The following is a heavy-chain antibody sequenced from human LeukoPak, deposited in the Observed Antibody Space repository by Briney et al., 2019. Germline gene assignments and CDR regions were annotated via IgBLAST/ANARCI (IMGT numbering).Heavy chain of an antibody. D-gene: IGHD3-3*01. J-gene: IGHJ4*02. Sequence: PSETLSLTCTVSGASISSGSYYWTWIRQPPGTGLEWIGYISHSGSTYYNPSLKSPVTISVDRSKNQFSLRLSSVTAADMAVYYCARAGTGDFWSGYLDYWGQGTLVSVSS. V-gene: IGHV4-30-2*01. CDR3: ARAGTGDFWSGYLDY. CDR2: ISHSGST. CDR1: GASISSGSYY.